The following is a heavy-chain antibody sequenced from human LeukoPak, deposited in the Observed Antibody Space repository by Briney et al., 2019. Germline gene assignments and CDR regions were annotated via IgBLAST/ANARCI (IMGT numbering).Heavy chain of an antibody. CDR2: IYSGGST. V-gene: IGHV3-53*01. Sequence: TGGSLRLSCAASGFTVSNNYMSWVRQAPGKGLEWVSVIYSGGSTFYSDSVKGRFTISRDNSKSTLYLQMNSLRAEDTAVYYCARDNGAAAGNWGQGTLVTVSS. D-gene: IGHD6-13*01. J-gene: IGHJ4*02. CDR1: GFTVSNNY. CDR3: ARDNGAAAGN.